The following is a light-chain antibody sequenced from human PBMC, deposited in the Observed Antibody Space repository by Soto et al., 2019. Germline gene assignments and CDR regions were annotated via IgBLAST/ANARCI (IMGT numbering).Light chain of an antibody. CDR1: NIGSKS. Sequence: SYDMTQPPSVSVAPGQTAKISCGGNNIGSKSVHWNQQKPGQSPVLVIYDDSDRPSGIPERFSGSNSGNTDTVTISRVEDGDEADYYCQVWDNVSYHWEFGGGTQQTVL. CDR3: QVWDNVSYHWE. V-gene: IGLV3-21*02. CDR2: DDS. J-gene: IGLJ7*01.